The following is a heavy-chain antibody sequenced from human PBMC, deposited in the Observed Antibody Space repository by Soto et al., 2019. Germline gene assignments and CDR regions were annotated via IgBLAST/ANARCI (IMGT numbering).Heavy chain of an antibody. CDR3: ARVGSWRYKLHAY. CDR1: GGSFSGYY. J-gene: IGHJ1*01. CDR2: INHSGST. D-gene: IGHD6-13*01. Sequence: SETLSLTCAVYGGSFSGYYWSWIRQPPGKGLEWIGEINHSGSTNYNPSLKSRVTISVDTSKNQFSLKLSSVTAADTAVYYCARVGSWRYKLHAYWGQGTLVLVSS. V-gene: IGHV4-34*01.